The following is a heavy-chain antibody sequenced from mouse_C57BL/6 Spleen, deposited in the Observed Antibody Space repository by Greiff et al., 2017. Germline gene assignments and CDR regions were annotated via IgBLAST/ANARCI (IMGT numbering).Heavy chain of an antibody. CDR3: ARRSYGFWYFDV. D-gene: IGHD2-10*02. Sequence: QVQLQQPGAELVRPGSSVKLSCKASGYTFTSYWMDWVKQRPGQGLEWIGNIYPSDSETHYNQKFKDKATLTVDKSSSTAYMQLSSLTSEDSAVYYCARRSYGFWYFDVWGTGTTVTVSS. CDR1: GYTFTSYW. V-gene: IGHV1-61*01. CDR2: IYPSDSET. J-gene: IGHJ1*03.